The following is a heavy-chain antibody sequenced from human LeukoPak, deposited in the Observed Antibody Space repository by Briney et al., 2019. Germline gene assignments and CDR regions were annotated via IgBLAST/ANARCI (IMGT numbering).Heavy chain of an antibody. CDR2: ISSSSSYI. CDR1: GFTFSSYW. Sequence: GGSLRLSCAASGFTFSSYWMNWVRQAPGKGLEWVSSISSSSSYIYYADSVKGRFTTSRDNAKNSLYLQMNSLRAEDTAVYYCARDLPTAADDYWGQGTLVTVSS. V-gene: IGHV3-21*01. CDR3: ARDLPTAADDY. D-gene: IGHD6-13*01. J-gene: IGHJ4*02.